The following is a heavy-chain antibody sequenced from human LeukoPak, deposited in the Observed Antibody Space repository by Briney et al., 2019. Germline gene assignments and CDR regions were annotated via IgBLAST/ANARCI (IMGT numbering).Heavy chain of an antibody. J-gene: IGHJ3*02. D-gene: IGHD2-2*01. CDR3: ARDGGRTSSDAVEI. CDR1: GGSISSYY. CDR2: IYYSGST. Sequence: SETLCLTCTVSGGSISSYYWSWIRQPPGKGLEWIGYIYYSGSTNYNPSLKSRVTISVDTSKNQFSLKLSSVTAADTAVYYCARDGGRTSSDAVEIWGQGTMVIVSS. V-gene: IGHV4-59*01.